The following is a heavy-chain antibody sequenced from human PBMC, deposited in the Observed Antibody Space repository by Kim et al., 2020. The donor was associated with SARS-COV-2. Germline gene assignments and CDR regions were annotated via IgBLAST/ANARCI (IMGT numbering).Heavy chain of an antibody. D-gene: IGHD3-10*01. CDR3: AKRSDADRGFFDV. V-gene: IGHV3-23*03. J-gene: IGHJ3*01. CDR2: INGGRFWT. Sequence: GGSLRLSCVASGFTFSNYAMSWVRQAPGKGLEWVSVINGGRFWTNFADSVKGRFSISRDDSKNTLYMEMSSLRADDTAVYYCAKRSDADRGFFDVWGQGAMVTVSS. CDR1: GFTFSNYA.